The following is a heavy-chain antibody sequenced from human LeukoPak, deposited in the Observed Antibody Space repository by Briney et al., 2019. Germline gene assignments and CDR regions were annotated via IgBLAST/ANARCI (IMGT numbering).Heavy chain of an antibody. V-gene: IGHV3-30*18. D-gene: IGHD6-19*01. J-gene: IGHJ4*02. Sequence: GGSLRLSCAASGSTFSSYGMHWVRLAPGKGLEGVAVISYDGSNKYYADSVKGRFTISRDNSKNTLYLQMNSLRAEDTAVYYCAKDFRPVAVAGTGILDYWGQGTLVTVSS. CDR3: AKDFRPVAVAGTGILDY. CDR1: GSTFSSYG. CDR2: ISYDGSNK.